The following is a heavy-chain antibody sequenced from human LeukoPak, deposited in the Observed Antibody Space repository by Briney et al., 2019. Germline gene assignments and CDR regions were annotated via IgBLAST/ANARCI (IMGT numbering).Heavy chain of an antibody. Sequence: PGGSLRLSCAASGFTFSSYAMSWVRQAPGKGLEWVSAISGRGGSTYYADSVKGRFTISRDNSKNTLYLQMNSLRAKDTAVYYCAKGGCSSTSCYEYRGYYFDYWGQGTLVTVSS. D-gene: IGHD2-2*01. CDR2: ISGRGGST. CDR1: GFTFSSYA. V-gene: IGHV3-23*01. CDR3: AKGGCSSTSCYEYRGYYFDY. J-gene: IGHJ4*02.